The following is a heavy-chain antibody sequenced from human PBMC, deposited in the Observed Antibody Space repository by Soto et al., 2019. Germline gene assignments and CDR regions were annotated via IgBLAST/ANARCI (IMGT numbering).Heavy chain of an antibody. V-gene: IGHV1-69*01. CDR2: IVPMFGTA. J-gene: IGHJ6*02. CDR1: GGTFADFI. D-gene: IGHD2-2*01. CDR3: ARNGTYSSTLSQYSGMDV. Sequence: QVQLVQSGAEAKEPGSSVKVSCKASGGTFADFIMNWVRQTPGQGLEWMGGIVPMFGTATYAEKFKDRVTISATGSTSTAYMELTSLRPEVTAAYYCARNGTYSSTLSQYSGMDVWGQGNRVTVS.